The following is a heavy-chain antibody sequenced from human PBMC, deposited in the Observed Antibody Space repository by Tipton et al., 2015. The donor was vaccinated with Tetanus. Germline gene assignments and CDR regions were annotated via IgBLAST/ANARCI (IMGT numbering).Heavy chain of an antibody. CDR1: GLNFSTYA. CDR3: ARGNYHVPTDF. J-gene: IGHJ4*02. V-gene: IGHV3-23*01. Sequence: SLRLSCAASGLNFSTYAMSWVRQAPGKGLEWVSSLSGSADRTFYAGPVKGRFTISRDNSKNTLYLQMNSLRLADTALYYCARGNYHVPTDFWGQGTLVTVSS. CDR2: LSGSADRT. D-gene: IGHD1-7*01.